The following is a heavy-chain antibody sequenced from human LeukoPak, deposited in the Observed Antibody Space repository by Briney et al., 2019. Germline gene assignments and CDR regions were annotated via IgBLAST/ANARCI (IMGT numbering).Heavy chain of an antibody. Sequence: SETLSLTCTVSGGSISSSNYYWGWIRQPPGKGLEWIGTIYYSGSTYYNPSLNSRVTMSVDTSKNQFSLKLSSVTAPDTAVYYYARLGSSWFDPWGQGTLVTISS. CDR3: ARLGSSWFDP. CDR1: GGSISSSNYY. J-gene: IGHJ5*02. D-gene: IGHD6-13*01. CDR2: IYYSGST. V-gene: IGHV4-39*01.